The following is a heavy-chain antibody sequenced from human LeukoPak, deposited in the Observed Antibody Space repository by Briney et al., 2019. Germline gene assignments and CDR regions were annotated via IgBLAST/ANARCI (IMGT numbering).Heavy chain of an antibody. D-gene: IGHD3-22*01. CDR2: INHSGST. CDR1: GGSFSGYY. V-gene: IGHV4-34*01. CDR3: EAMIVDYDY. Sequence: PSETLSLTCAVYGGSFSGYYWSWIRQPPGKGLEWIGEINHSGSTNYNPSLKSRVTISVDTSKNQFSLKLSSVTAADTAVYYCEAMIVDYDYWGQGTLVTVSS. J-gene: IGHJ4*02.